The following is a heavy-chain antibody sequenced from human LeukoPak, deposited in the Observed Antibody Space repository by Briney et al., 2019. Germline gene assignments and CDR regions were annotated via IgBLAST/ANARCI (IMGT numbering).Heavy chain of an antibody. Sequence: ASVKVSCKASGYSFTNYDINWVRQATGQGLEWMGWMNPKSGDTGYSQKFQGRVFITRDTSINTAYMELSSLGSEDTAVYYCARAQAQAYGSGSYYIPVISGSDYWGQGTLVTVSS. CDR3: ARAQAQAYGSGSYYIPVISGSDY. D-gene: IGHD3-10*01. CDR2: MNPKSGDT. CDR1: GYSFTNYD. V-gene: IGHV1-8*03. J-gene: IGHJ4*02.